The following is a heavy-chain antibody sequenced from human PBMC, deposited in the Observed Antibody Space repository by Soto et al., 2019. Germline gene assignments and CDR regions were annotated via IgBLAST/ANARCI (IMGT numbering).Heavy chain of an antibody. J-gene: IGHJ5*02. Sequence: ASVQVSCKASGYTFTSYGISWVRQAPGQGLEWMGWISAYNSNTNYAQKLQGRVTMTTDTSTSTAYMELRSLRSDDTAVYYCARDSVPYDSNWFDPWGQGTLVTVSS. CDR1: GYTFTSYG. V-gene: IGHV1-18*01. CDR3: ARDSVPYDSNWFDP. CDR2: ISAYNSNT. D-gene: IGHD3-16*01.